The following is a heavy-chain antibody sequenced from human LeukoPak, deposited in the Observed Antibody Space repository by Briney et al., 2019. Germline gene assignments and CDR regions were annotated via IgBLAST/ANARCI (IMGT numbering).Heavy chain of an antibody. V-gene: IGHV3-48*04. CDR1: GFTFNTNA. J-gene: IGHJ4*02. Sequence: GGSLRLSCAASGFTFNTNAMNWVRQAPGKGLEWVSYISSSGSTIYYADSVKGRFTISRDNAKNSLYLQMNSLRAEDTAVYYCARDHGYSYGSPHFDYWGQGTLVTVSS. CDR2: ISSSGSTI. CDR3: ARDHGYSYGSPHFDY. D-gene: IGHD5-18*01.